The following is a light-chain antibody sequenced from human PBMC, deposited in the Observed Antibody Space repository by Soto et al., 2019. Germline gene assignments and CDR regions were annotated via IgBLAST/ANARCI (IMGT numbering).Light chain of an antibody. J-gene: IGLJ7*01. CDR2: VTSGGSH. CDR1: SGHSNYA. V-gene: IGLV4-69*01. CDR3: QTWGTGSAIVV. Sequence: QSVLTQSPSASASLGASVKLTCTLSSGHSNYAIAWHQQQPEKGPRYLMKVTSGGSHIKGDGIPDRFSGSSSGAERYLFVSSLQSEDEADYYCQTWGTGSAIVVFGGGTQLTVL.